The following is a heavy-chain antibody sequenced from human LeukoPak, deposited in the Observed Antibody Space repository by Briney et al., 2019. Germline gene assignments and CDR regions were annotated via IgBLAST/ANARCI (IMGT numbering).Heavy chain of an antibody. V-gene: IGHV3-30-3*01. J-gene: IGHJ4*02. CDR3: ASLPYDFWSGYIDY. Sequence: GRSLRLSCAASGFTFSNYPMHWVRQAPGKGLEWVAFISLEGISKYYADSVKGRFTISRDNSKNTLYLQMNSLRAEDTAVYYCASLPYDFWSGYIDYWGQGTLVTVSS. CDR1: GFTFSNYP. D-gene: IGHD3-3*01. CDR2: ISLEGISK.